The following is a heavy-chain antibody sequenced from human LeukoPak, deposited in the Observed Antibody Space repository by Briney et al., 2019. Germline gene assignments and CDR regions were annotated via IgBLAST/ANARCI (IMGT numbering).Heavy chain of an antibody. CDR3: ARIAVGGIFDY. D-gene: IGHD3-16*01. Sequence: SETVSLTCTVSGGSISGYYWSWIRQPPGEGLEWIGYIYYSGSTNYNPSLKSRVTISVDTSKNQFSLKLSSVTAADTAVYYCARIAVGGIFDYWGQGTLVTVSS. V-gene: IGHV4-59*08. CDR1: GGSISGYY. J-gene: IGHJ4*02. CDR2: IYYSGST.